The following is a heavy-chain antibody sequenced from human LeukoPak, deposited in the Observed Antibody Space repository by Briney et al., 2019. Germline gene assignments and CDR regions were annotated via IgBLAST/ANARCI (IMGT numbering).Heavy chain of an antibody. V-gene: IGHV4-59*01. J-gene: IGHJ4*02. CDR2: IYYSGST. D-gene: IGHD3-9*01. CDR3: ARAIDILTGGIDY. CDR1: GGSISSYY. Sequence: SETLSLTCTVSGGSISSYYWSWIRQPPGKGLEWIGYIYYSGSTNYNPSLKSRVTISVDTSKNQFSLKLSSVTAADTVVYYCARAIDILTGGIDYWGQGTLVTVSS.